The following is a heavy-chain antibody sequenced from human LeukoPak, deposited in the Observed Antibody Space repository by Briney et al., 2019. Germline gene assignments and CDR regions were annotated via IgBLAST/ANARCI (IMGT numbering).Heavy chain of an antibody. Sequence: GGSLRLSCAASGFTFNSYAMTWVRQAPGKGLEWVSSITGGGDTTYYADSVRGRFTISRDNSKNTLYLQMNSLRAEDTAVYYCAKEGYAQSRPVYFDYWGQGTLVTVSS. CDR2: ITGGGDTT. CDR1: GFTFNSYA. D-gene: IGHD5-12*01. J-gene: IGHJ4*02. V-gene: IGHV3-23*01. CDR3: AKEGYAQSRPVYFDY.